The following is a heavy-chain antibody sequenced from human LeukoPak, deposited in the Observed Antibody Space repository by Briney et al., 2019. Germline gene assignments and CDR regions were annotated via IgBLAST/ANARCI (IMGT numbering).Heavy chain of an antibody. Sequence: GGSLRLSCAASGFTVGSNYMSWVRQAPGKGLEWVSVIYSGGSTYYADSVKGRFTISRDNSKNTLYLQMNSLRAEDTAVYYCASNSGYSYAYPVDYWGQGTLVTVSS. V-gene: IGHV3-66*01. CDR2: IYSGGST. CDR3: ASNSGYSYAYPVDY. CDR1: GFTVGSNY. D-gene: IGHD5-18*01. J-gene: IGHJ4*02.